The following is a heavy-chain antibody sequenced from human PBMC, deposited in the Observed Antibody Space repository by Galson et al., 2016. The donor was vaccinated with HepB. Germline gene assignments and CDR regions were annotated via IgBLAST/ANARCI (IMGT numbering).Heavy chain of an antibody. CDR1: RFTFDDYA. J-gene: IGHJ4*01. V-gene: IGHV3-9*01. D-gene: IGHD3-9*01. Sequence: SLRLSCAASRFTFDDYAIHWVRQSPGKGLEWVSGINWNGADIGYADSVKGRFTISRDNAKTSLYLQMNSLRPEDTALYYCVKGGGWGLRNFFDFWGRGTLVTVPS. CDR3: VKGGGWGLRNFFDF. CDR2: INWNGADI.